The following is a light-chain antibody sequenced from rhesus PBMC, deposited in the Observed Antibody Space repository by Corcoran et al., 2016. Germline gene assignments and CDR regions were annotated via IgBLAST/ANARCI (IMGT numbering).Light chain of an antibody. CDR3: LQHKSYPRT. Sequence: DIQMTQSSSSLSASVGDTVTISCRASPDISRYLNWFQQKPGKAPKLLIYTASSLESGVPSRFSGRGSGTEFTLTISSRQPDDFASYYCLQHKSYPRTFGQGTKVDIK. CDR1: PDISRY. J-gene: IGKJ1*01. V-gene: IGKV1-28*02. CDR2: TAS.